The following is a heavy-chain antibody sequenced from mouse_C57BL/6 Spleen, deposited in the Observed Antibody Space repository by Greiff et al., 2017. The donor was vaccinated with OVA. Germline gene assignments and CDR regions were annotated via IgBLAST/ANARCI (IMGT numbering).Heavy chain of an antibody. CDR1: GFTFSDYY. V-gene: IGHV5-16*01. D-gene: IGHD2-5*01. CDR3: ARERGYSNYWYFDV. CDR2: INYDGSST. Sequence: EVQLVESEGGLVQPGSSMKLSCTASGFTFSDYYMAWVRQVPEKGLEWVANINYDGSSTYYLDSLKSRFIISRDNAKNILYLQMSSLKSEDTATYYCARERGYSNYWYFDVWGTGTTVTVSS. J-gene: IGHJ1*03.